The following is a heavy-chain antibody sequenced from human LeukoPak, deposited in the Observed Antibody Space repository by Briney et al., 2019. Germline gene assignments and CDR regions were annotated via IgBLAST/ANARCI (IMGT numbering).Heavy chain of an antibody. CDR2: ISYDGSNK. D-gene: IGHD5-24*01. J-gene: IGHJ4*02. CDR1: GSTFSSYA. V-gene: IGHV3-30*04. CDR3: AKDGDGYNSGPPIDY. Sequence: GGSLRLSCAASGSTFSSYAMYWVRQAPGKGLEWVAVISYDGSNKYYADSVKGRFTISRDNSKNTLYLQMNSLRAEDTAVYYCAKDGDGYNSGPPIDYWGQGTLVTVSS.